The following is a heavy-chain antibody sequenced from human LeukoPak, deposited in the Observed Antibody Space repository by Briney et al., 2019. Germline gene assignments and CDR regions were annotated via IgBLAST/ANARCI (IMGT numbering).Heavy chain of an antibody. CDR1: GFTFSSYG. D-gene: IGHD5-18*01. Sequence: GGSLRLSCAASGFTFSSYGMHWVRQAPGKGLEWVAVISYDGSNKYYADSVKGRFTISRDNSKNTLYLQMNSLRAEDTAVYYCAKVPIQLWGTYYFDYWGQGTLVTVSS. V-gene: IGHV3-30*18. CDR2: ISYDGSNK. CDR3: AKVPIQLWGTYYFDY. J-gene: IGHJ4*02.